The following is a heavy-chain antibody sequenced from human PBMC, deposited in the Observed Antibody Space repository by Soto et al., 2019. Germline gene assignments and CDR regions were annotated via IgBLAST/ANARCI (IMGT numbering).Heavy chain of an antibody. CDR1: GFSLTTSGVG. Sequence: QITLKESGPTLVKPTQTLTLTCTFSGFSLTTSGVGVGWIRQSPGKALEWLAIIYWDDDKRYSPSLNSRLIFXKXTXXNQVIQTMSHMDPVDTVTYNCAHKGHLVGERWFGPWGQGTLVTVSS. CDR2: IYWDDDK. J-gene: IGHJ5*02. D-gene: IGHD1-26*01. V-gene: IGHV2-5*02. CDR3: AHKGHLVGERWFGP.